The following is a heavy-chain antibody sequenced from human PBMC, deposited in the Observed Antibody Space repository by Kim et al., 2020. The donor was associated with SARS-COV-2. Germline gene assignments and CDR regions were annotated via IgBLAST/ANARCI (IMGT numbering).Heavy chain of an antibody. CDR2: ISGSGGST. D-gene: IGHD6-13*01. CDR1: GFTFSSYA. V-gene: IGHV3-23*01. CDR3: AKAPGIAAAGTGAAWYFDL. Sequence: GGSLRLSCAASGFTFSSYAMSWVRQAPGKGLEWVSAISGSGGSTYYADSVKGRFTISRDNSKNTQYLQMNSLRAEDTAVDYCAKAPGIAAAGTGAAWYFDLWGRGTLVTVSS. J-gene: IGHJ2*01.